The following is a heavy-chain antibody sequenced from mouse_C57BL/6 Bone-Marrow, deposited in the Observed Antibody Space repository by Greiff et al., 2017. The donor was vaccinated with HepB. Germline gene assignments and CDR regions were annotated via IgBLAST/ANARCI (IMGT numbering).Heavy chain of an antibody. CDR3: ARANYGYDGEFDY. CDR1: GFTFSDFY. CDR2: SRNKANDYTT. D-gene: IGHD2-2*01. V-gene: IGHV7-1*01. J-gene: IGHJ2*01. Sequence: EVQRVESGGGLVQSGRSLRLSCATSGFTFSDFYMEWVRQAPGKGLEWIAASRNKANDYTTEYSASVKGRFIVSRDTSQSILYLQMNALRAEDTAIYYCARANYGYDGEFDYWGQGTTLTVSS.